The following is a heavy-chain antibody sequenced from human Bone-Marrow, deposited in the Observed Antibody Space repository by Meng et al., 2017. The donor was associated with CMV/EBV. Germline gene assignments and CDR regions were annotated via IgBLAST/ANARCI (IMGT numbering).Heavy chain of an antibody. V-gene: IGHV3-13*01. Sequence: GGSLRLSCAASEFTFSSYDMHWVHQATGKGLEWVSAIGTAGDTYYPGSVKGRFTISRENAKNSLYLQMNSLRAEDTGVYYCARDLDEGAILESETTLEYFYYGMDVWGQGTTVTVSS. D-gene: IGHD3-3*01. J-gene: IGHJ6*02. CDR1: EFTFSSYD. CDR2: IGTAGDT. CDR3: ARDLDEGAILESETTLEYFYYGMDV.